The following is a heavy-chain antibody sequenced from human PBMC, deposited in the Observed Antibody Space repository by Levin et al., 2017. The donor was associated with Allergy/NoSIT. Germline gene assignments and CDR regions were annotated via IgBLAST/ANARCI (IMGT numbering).Heavy chain of an antibody. J-gene: IGHJ4*02. CDR3: ASNSYGSSGY. CDR2: IGYDGSNK. D-gene: IGHD6-6*01. V-gene: IGHV3-33*01. Sequence: GGSLRLSCAASGFTFSTFLMHWVRQAPGKGLEWVAVIGYDGSNKYYVDSVKGRFTASRDNVKNTLFLQMNSLRVEDTAVYYCASNSYGSSGYWGQGTLVTVSS. CDR1: GFTFSTFL.